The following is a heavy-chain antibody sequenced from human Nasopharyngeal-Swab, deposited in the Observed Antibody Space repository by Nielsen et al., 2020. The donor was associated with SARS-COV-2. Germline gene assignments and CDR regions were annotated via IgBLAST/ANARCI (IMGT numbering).Heavy chain of an antibody. Sequence: GGSLRLSCAASGFTFSNAGMSWVRQAPGKGLEWVGRIKSKTDGGTTDYAAPVKGRFTISRDDAKNTLYLQMKSLKTEDTAVYYCTGFWRGSNYYYYYMDVWGKGAMVTVSS. D-gene: IGHD3-3*01. J-gene: IGHJ6*03. CDR2: IKSKTDGGTT. CDR1: GFTFSNAG. V-gene: IGHV3-15*01. CDR3: TGFWRGSNYYYYYMDV.